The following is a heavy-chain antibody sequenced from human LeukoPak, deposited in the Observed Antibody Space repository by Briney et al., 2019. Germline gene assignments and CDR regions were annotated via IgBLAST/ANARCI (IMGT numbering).Heavy chain of an antibody. CDR1: GFTFSSYW. D-gene: IGHD5-18*01. V-gene: IGHV3-48*04. Sequence: GSLRLSCAASGFTFSSYWMSWVRQAPGKGLEWVSYISSSGSTIYYADSVKGRFTISRDNAKNSLYLQMNSLRAEDTAVYYCARDGRHVDTAMVPFLSYWGQGTLVTVSS. CDR3: ARDGRHVDTAMVPFLSY. CDR2: ISSSGSTI. J-gene: IGHJ4*02.